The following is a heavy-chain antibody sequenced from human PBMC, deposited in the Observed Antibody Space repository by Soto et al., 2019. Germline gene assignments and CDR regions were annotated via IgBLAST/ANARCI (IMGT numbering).Heavy chain of an antibody. Sequence: GGSLRLSCAASGITFRRYVMHWVRQGPEKGLVWVSRINGDGSSANYADSVKGRFTISRDNAKNTVYLQMNSLRAEDTAVYYCPRGDILSAPKDYYYYGMHVWGQGNTVTVS. CDR1: GITFRRYV. D-gene: IGHD3-9*01. J-gene: IGHJ6*02. V-gene: IGHV3-74*01. CDR3: PRGDILSAPKDYYYYGMHV. CDR2: INGDGSSA.